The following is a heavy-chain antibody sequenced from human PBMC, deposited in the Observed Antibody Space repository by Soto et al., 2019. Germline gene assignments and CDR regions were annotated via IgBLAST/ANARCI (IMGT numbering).Heavy chain of an antibody. CDR1: GGSISSYY. Sequence: SETLSLTCTVSGGSISSYYWSWIRQPPGKGLEWIGYIYYSGSTNYNPSLKSRVTISVDTSKNQFSLKLSSVTAADTAVYYCARVDYYDSGSSVAVRAKGTTVPVSS. CDR2: IYYSGST. V-gene: IGHV4-59*01. CDR3: ARVDYYDSGSSVAV. D-gene: IGHD3-10*01. J-gene: IGHJ6*04.